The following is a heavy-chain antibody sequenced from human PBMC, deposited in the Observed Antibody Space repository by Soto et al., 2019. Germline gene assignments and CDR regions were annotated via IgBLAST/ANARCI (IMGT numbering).Heavy chain of an antibody. CDR2: ISYDGGKK. Sequence: QVQLVESGGGVVQPGRSLRLSCAASGFTFSNYGIHWVRQAPGKGLEWVAVISYDGGKKYYVDSVKGRFTISRDNSKNTLYLQMNSLRAEDTAVYYCAKDRTNSYNYYYVMDVWGQGTTVTVSS. D-gene: IGHD1-7*01. CDR1: GFTFSNYG. CDR3: AKDRTNSYNYYYVMDV. V-gene: IGHV3-30*18. J-gene: IGHJ6*02.